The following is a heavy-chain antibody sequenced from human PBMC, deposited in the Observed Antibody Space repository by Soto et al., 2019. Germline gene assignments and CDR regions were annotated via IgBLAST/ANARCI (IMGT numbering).Heavy chain of an antibody. CDR1: GFTFSSYS. CDR2: IDSSSSYR. CDR3: AKQVVVDYYFDY. V-gene: IGHV3-21*01. J-gene: IGHJ4*02. Sequence: LRLSCAASGFTFSSYSMNWVRQAPGKGLEWVSFIDSSSSYRYYADSVKGRFTVSRDNAKNSLYLQMNSLRAGDTAVYYCAKQVVVDYYFDYWGQGTLVTVSS. D-gene: IGHD3-22*01.